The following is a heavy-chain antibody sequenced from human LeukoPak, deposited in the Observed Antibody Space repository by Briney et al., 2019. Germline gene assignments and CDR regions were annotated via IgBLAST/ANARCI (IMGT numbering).Heavy chain of an antibody. CDR1: GFTFSSYW. Sequence: PGGSLRLSCAASGFTFSSYWMHWVRQAPGKGLVWVSRINSDGSSTRYADSVKGRFTISRDNARNTLYLQMNSLRAEDTAVYYCAREVSGGAWYNWLDPWGQGTLVTVSS. J-gene: IGHJ5*02. D-gene: IGHD4-23*01. CDR3: AREVSGGAWYNWLDP. CDR2: INSDGSST. V-gene: IGHV3-74*01.